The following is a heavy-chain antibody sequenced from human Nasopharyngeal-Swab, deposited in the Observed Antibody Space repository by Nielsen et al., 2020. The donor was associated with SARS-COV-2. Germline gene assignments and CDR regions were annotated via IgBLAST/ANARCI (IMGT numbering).Heavy chain of an antibody. CDR1: GYGFTSYW. CDR2: IYPGDSDT. V-gene: IGHV5-51*01. D-gene: IGHD4-17*01. J-gene: IGHJ4*02. Sequence: GESLKISCKGSGYGFTSYWIGWVRQMPGKGLEWMGIIYPGDSDTRYSPSFQGQVTISADKSISTAYLQWSSLKASDTAMYYCARLVSTTVTTTYFDYWGQGTLVTVSS. CDR3: ARLVSTTVTTTYFDY.